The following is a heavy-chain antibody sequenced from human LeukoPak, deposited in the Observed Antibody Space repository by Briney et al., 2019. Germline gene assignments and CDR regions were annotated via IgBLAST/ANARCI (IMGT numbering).Heavy chain of an antibody. Sequence: ASVKVSCKASGYTFTSYDINWVRQATGQGLEWMGGFDPEDGETIYAQKFQGSVTMTEDTSTDTAYMELSSLRSEDTAVYYCATVRKWLVLGVSDYWGQGTLVTVSS. V-gene: IGHV1-24*01. D-gene: IGHD6-19*01. CDR3: ATVRKWLVLGVSDY. J-gene: IGHJ4*02. CDR1: GYTFTSYD. CDR2: FDPEDGET.